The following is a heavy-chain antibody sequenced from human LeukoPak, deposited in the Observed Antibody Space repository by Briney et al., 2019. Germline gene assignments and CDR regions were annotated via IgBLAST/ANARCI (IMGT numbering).Heavy chain of an antibody. V-gene: IGHV3-7*01. CDR3: ATGRSCTTCYLPDY. D-gene: IGHD2-2*01. CDR1: GFNFRAYW. Sequence: PGGSLRLSCTTSGFNFRAYWMGWVRQAPGKGLEWVANVNQNGGENYYVDSVKGRFTISRDNTKNSVYLQMNSLRAEDTAAYYCATGRSCTTCYLPDYWGQGTLVTVSS. CDR2: VNQNGGEN. J-gene: IGHJ4*02.